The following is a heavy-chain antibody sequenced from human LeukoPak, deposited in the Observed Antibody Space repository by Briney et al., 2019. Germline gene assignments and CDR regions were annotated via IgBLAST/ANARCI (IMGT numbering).Heavy chain of an antibody. J-gene: IGHJ4*02. Sequence: SQTLSLTCAISGDSVSSNTDAWNWIRQSPSRGLEWLGRTYYRSKWYNDYAVSVKSRITINPDTSKNQFSLQLNSGTPEDTAVYYCARAGGASWYFDYWGQGSLVTVSS. CDR3: ARAGGASWYFDY. CDR1: GDSVSSNTDA. D-gene: IGHD2-2*01. CDR2: TYYRSKWYN. V-gene: IGHV6-1*01.